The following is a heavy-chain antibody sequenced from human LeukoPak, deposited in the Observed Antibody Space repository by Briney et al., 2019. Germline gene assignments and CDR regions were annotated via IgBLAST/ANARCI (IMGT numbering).Heavy chain of an antibody. J-gene: IGHJ5*02. CDR1: GVSISSSYSY. V-gene: IGHV4-39*01. CDR2: IYYTGNT. Sequence: WETLSLTCTVSGVSISSSYSYWGWIRQPPGMGLEWIGSIYYTGNTYYNASLKSQVSISIDTSKNQFSLKLSSVTAADTAVYYCANLIPPGWFDPWGQGILVTVSS. CDR3: ANLIPPGWFDP.